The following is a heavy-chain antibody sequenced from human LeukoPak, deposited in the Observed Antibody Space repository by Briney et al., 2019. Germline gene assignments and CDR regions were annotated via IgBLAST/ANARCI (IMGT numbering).Heavy chain of an antibody. CDR3: ARGDPIYDFWSGGDY. D-gene: IGHD3-3*01. V-gene: IGHV3-48*01. CDR2: ISSSSNVI. Sequence: GGSLRLSCAASGFTFNSYAFNWVRQAPGKGLEWVSYISSSSNVIYYTDSVKGRFTISRDNARNLLSLQMNSLRAEDTAVYYCARGDPIYDFWSGGDYWGRGSLVTVSS. J-gene: IGHJ4*02. CDR1: GFTFNSYA.